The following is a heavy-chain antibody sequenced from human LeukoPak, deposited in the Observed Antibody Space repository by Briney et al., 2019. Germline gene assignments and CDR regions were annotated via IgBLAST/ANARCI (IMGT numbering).Heavy chain of an antibody. J-gene: IGHJ4*02. CDR3: ARESGYWPYFDC. Sequence: QPGGSLRLSCAASGLTFSSYAMHWVRQAPGKGLEWVAVISYDGSNKYYADSVKGRFTISRDNSKNTLYLQMNSLRAEDTAVYYCARESGYWPYFDCWGQGTLVTVSS. CDR1: GLTFSSYA. D-gene: IGHD2-8*02. V-gene: IGHV3-30-3*01. CDR2: ISYDGSNK.